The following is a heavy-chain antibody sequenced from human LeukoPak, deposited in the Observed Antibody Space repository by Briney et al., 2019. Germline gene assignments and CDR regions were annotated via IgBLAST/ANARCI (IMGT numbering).Heavy chain of an antibody. D-gene: IGHD3-22*01. CDR2: IYYSGST. Sequence: SETLSLTCTVSGDSIGSSSYYWGWIRQPPGKGLEWIGSIYYSGSTYYNPSLKSRVTISVDTSKDQFSLKLSSVTAADTAVYYCARPLRISGYPEAFDISGQGTMVTVSS. CDR3: ARPLRISGYPEAFDI. CDR1: GDSIGSSSYY. J-gene: IGHJ3*02. V-gene: IGHV4-39*01.